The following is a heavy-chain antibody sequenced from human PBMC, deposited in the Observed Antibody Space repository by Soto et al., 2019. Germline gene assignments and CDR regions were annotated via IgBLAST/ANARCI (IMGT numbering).Heavy chain of an antibody. CDR3: ARGYYDSRGYSEPFDS. D-gene: IGHD3-22*01. V-gene: IGHV4-59*01. Sequence: PSETLSLTCTVSGVSISRYYWSWMRQSPGKEMEWIGFIHHSGRTNSNPSLQSRLTMSVDTSKNQFSLSLSSVTAADTAVYYCARGYYDSRGYSEPFDSWGQGNLVTVSS. J-gene: IGHJ4*02. CDR1: GVSISRYY. CDR2: IHHSGRT.